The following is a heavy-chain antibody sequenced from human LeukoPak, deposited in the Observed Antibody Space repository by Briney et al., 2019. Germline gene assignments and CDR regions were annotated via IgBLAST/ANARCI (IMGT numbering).Heavy chain of an antibody. Sequence: GGSLRLYCAASGFTFSSYGMHWVRQAPGKGLEWVAFIRYDGSSKYYADSVKGRFTISRDNSKNTLYLQMNSLRAEDTAVYYCAKARIAVAGPLGYWGQGTLVTVSS. J-gene: IGHJ4*02. D-gene: IGHD6-19*01. CDR3: AKARIAVAGPLGY. V-gene: IGHV3-30*02. CDR1: GFTFSSYG. CDR2: IRYDGSSK.